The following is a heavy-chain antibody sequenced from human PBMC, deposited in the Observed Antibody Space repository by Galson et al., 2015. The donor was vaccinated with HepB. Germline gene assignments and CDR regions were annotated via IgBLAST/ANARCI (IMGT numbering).Heavy chain of an antibody. CDR1: GYTFTSYW. CDR3: AWHPKDFNNGHYFDP. Sequence: QSGAEVKKPGESLKISCQGSGYTFTSYWIAWVRQMPGKGLEWMGIIYPGDSDTRYNPSFQGQVTISADSSVNTSYLQWSSLKASDTAMYYCAWHPKDFNNGHYFDPWGQGTLVTVSS. D-gene: IGHD4-17*01. CDR2: IYPGDSDT. V-gene: IGHV5-51*01. J-gene: IGHJ5*02.